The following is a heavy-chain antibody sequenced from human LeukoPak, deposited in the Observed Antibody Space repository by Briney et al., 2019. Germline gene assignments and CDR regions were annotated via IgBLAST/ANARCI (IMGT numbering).Heavy chain of an antibody. Sequence: GASVKVSCKASGYTFTGYYMHWVRQAPGQGLEWMGWINPNSGGTNYAQKFQGRVTMTRDTSISTAYMELSRLRSDDTAVYYCARDLTYYDFWSGYLTWGQGTLVTVSS. CDR3: ARDLTYYDFWSGYLT. CDR1: GYTFTGYY. CDR2: INPNSGGT. J-gene: IGHJ5*02. D-gene: IGHD3-3*01. V-gene: IGHV1-2*02.